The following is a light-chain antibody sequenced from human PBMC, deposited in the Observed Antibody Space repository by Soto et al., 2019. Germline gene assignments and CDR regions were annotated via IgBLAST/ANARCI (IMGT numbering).Light chain of an antibody. CDR1: SSNIGSDF. Sequence: QSVLTQAPSASGTPGQRVTISCSGSSSNIGSDFVSWYQQLPGTAPKLLIYHNYQRPSGVPDRFSGSKSGTSASLAISDLRYEDEADYYCSTWDDSLTSDVFGAGTKLTVL. CDR2: HNY. J-gene: IGLJ1*01. CDR3: STWDDSLTSDV. V-gene: IGLV1-47*01.